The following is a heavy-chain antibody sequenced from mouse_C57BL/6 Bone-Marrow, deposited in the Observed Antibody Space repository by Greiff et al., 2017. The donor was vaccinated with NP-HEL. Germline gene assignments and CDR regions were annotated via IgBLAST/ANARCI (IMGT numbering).Heavy chain of an antibody. CDR3: ASSYGSSTAFAY. CDR2: IDPEDGET. D-gene: IGHD1-1*01. Sequence: EVQLQESGAELVKPGASVKLSCTASGFNFKDYYMHWVKQRTEQGLEWIGRIDPEDGETKYAPKFQGKATLTADTSSNTAYLHLSSLTSEDTAVDCCASSYGSSTAFAYWGKGTLVTVSA. J-gene: IGHJ3*01. CDR1: GFNFKDYY. V-gene: IGHV14-2*01.